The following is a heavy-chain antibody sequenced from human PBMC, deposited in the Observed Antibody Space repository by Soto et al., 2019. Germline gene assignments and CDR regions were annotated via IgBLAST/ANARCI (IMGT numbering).Heavy chain of an antibody. J-gene: IGHJ5*02. V-gene: IGHV3-23*01. CDR2: ISGSGGST. CDR3: AKDSGWWTQGWFDP. D-gene: IGHD2-15*01. Sequence: EVQLLESGGGLVQPGGSLRLSCAASGITFSSYAMSWVRQAPGKGLEWVSGISGSGGSTYYADSVKGRFTISRDNSKNTLYLQMNSLRAEDTAVYYCAKDSGWWTQGWFDPWGQGTLVTVSS. CDR1: GITFSSYA.